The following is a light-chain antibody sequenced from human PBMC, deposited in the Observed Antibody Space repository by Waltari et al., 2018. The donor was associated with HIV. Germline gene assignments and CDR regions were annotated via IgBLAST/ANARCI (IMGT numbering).Light chain of an antibody. CDR2: EVR. V-gene: IGLV2-23*02. J-gene: IGLJ3*02. CDR1: IRAVGHYNL. Sequence: QSALTQPASVSGSPGQSITIPCTGIIRAVGHYNLVSWYQQPPGNAPKVLIYEVRQRPSGVSDRFSGSKSGNTASLTISGLQAEDEAHYYCCSYAGSSTLVFGGGTKLTVL. CDR3: CSYAGSSTLV.